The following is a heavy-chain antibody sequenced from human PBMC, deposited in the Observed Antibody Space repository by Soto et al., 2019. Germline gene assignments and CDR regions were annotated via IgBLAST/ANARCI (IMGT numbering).Heavy chain of an antibody. D-gene: IGHD5-12*01. CDR2: IYWDDDK. CDR3: AHRGVATTTFDY. V-gene: IGHV2-5*02. CDR1: GFSLSTSGVG. J-gene: IGHJ4*02. Sequence: QITLKESGPTLVKPTQTLTLTCTFSGFSLSTSGVGVGWIRQPPGKALEWLALIYWDDDKRYSPSLKTRLNITKDTSKNQVVLTMTNLDPVDTATYYCAHRGVATTTFDYWGQGALVTVSS.